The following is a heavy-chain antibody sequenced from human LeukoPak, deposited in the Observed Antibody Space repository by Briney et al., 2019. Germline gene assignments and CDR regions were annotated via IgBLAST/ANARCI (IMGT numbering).Heavy chain of an antibody. CDR2: IYTSGST. J-gene: IGHJ4*02. D-gene: IGHD5-18*01. CDR1: GGSISSYY. CDR3: AKPYSYGYGVAYYFDY. Sequence: SETLSLTCTVSGGSISSYYWSWIRQPAGKGLEWIGRIYTSGSTNYNPSLKSRVTMSVDTSKNQFSLKLSSVTAADTAVYYCAKPYSYGYGVAYYFDYWGQGTLVTVSS. V-gene: IGHV4-4*07.